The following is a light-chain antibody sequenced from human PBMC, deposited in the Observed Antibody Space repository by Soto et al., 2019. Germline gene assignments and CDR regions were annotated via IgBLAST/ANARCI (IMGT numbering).Light chain of an antibody. CDR1: QSVTSN. Sequence: EIVMTQSPATLSVSPGEGATLSCRASQSVTSNLAWYQQKPGQAPRLLIYGASTRATGIPARFSGSGSGTEFTLTISSLQSEDFAIYYCQQYNNWPPGTFGQGTKLEIK. CDR2: GAS. CDR3: QQYNNWPPGT. V-gene: IGKV3-15*01. J-gene: IGKJ2*01.